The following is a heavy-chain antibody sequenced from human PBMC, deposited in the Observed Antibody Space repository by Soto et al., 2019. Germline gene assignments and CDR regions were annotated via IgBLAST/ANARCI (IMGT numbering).Heavy chain of an antibody. Sequence: GGSLRLSCAAPGFTFSSYSMNWVRQAPGKGLEWVSYISSSSSTIYYADSVKGRFTISRDNAKNSLYLQMNSLRDEDTAVYYCAILRGYYDSSGYPPAPDFDYWGQGTLVTVSS. CDR2: ISSSSSTI. V-gene: IGHV3-48*02. CDR3: AILRGYYDSSGYPPAPDFDY. J-gene: IGHJ4*02. CDR1: GFTFSSYS. D-gene: IGHD3-22*01.